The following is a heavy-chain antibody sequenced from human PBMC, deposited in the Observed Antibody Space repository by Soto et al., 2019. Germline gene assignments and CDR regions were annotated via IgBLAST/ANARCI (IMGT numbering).Heavy chain of an antibody. J-gene: IGHJ4*02. D-gene: IGHD3-10*01. CDR3: ARDAGNYYGSGSYSDYFDY. CDR2: INPSGGST. Sequence: QVQLVQSGAEVKKPGASVKVSCKASGYTFTSYYMHWVRQAPGQGLEWMGIINPSGGSTSYAQKFQGRVTMTRDTSTSTVYMELSSLRSEDPAVYYCARDAGNYYGSGSYSDYFDYWGQGTLVTVSS. V-gene: IGHV1-46*01. CDR1: GYTFTSYY.